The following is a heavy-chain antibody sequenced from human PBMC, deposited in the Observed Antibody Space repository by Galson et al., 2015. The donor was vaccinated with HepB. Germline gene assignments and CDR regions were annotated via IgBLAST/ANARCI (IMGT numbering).Heavy chain of an antibody. CDR2: MNPNSGNT. Sequence: SVKVSCKASGYTFTSYDINWVRQATGQGLGWMGWMNPNSGNTGYAQKFQGRVTMTRNTSISTAYMELSSLRSEDTAVYYCARGGLGWELLIAFDIWGQGTMVTVSS. CDR1: GYTFTSYD. CDR3: ARGGLGWELLIAFDI. D-gene: IGHD1-26*01. J-gene: IGHJ3*02. V-gene: IGHV1-8*01.